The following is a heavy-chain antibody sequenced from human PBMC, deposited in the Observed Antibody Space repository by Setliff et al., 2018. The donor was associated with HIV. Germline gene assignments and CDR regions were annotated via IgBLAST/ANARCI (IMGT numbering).Heavy chain of an antibody. CDR1: GYTFTSYD. CDR2: MNPNSGNT. D-gene: IGHD3-22*01. Sequence: ASVKVSCKASGYTFTSYDINWVRQATGQGLEWMGWMNPNSGNTGYAQKFQGRVTMTRNTSISTAYMELSSLRSEDTAVYYCARSSAYYYDSSGYYTGDYWGQGTLVTVSS. V-gene: IGHV1-8*02. J-gene: IGHJ4*02. CDR3: ARSSAYYYDSSGYYTGDY.